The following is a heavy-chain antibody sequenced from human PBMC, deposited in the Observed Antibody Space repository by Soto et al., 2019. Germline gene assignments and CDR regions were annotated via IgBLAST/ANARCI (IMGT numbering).Heavy chain of an antibody. CDR3: ATGADTAMASNDAFDI. D-gene: IGHD5-18*01. J-gene: IGHJ3*02. Sequence: AAGKVSCKVSGYTLTELSMHWVRQAPGKGLEWMGGFDPEDGETIYAQKFQGRVTMTEDTSTDTAYMELSSLRSEDTAVYYCATGADTAMASNDAFDIWGQGTMVTVSS. CDR1: GYTLTELS. CDR2: FDPEDGET. V-gene: IGHV1-24*01.